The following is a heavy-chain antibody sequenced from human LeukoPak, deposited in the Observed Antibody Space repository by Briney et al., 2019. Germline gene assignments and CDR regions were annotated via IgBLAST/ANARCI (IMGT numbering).Heavy chain of an antibody. CDR3: ARARYSSSWFDY. Sequence: PSDTLSLTCAVSGYSITSSSWWGWIRQPPGKGLEWIGYIYHSGTTYYNPSLQSRVTMSVDTSKNQFSLKLSSVTAVDTAVYYCARARYSSSWFDYWGQGTLVTVSS. V-gene: IGHV4-28*03. D-gene: IGHD6-13*01. CDR1: GYSITSSSW. J-gene: IGHJ4*02. CDR2: IYHSGTT.